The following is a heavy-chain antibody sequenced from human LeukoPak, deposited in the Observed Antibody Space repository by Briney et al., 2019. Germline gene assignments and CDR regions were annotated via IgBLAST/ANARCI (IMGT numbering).Heavy chain of an antibody. D-gene: IGHD3-9*01. Sequence: SETLSLTCTVSGGSISSGSYYWSWIRQPAGKGLEWIGRIYSGGSTNYNSSLKSRVTISVDTSKNQFSLKLSSVTAADTAVYYCARGILRYFDWLLGYDSWGQGTLVTVSS. CDR3: ARGILRYFDWLLGYDS. CDR1: GGSISSGSYY. V-gene: IGHV4-61*02. CDR2: IYSGGST. J-gene: IGHJ4*02.